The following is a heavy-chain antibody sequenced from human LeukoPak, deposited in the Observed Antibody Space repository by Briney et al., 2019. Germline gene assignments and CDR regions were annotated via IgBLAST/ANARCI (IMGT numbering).Heavy chain of an antibody. V-gene: IGHV1-24*01. CDR2: FAPEEGET. CDR1: GYTLKELS. D-gene: IGHD3-3*01. J-gene: IGHJ5*02. Sequence: EASVKVSCKVSGYTLKELSLHWVRRTPGKGLEWMGGFAPEEGETIYAQKFRGRVTMTEDTSTDTAYMELSSLRSEDTAVYYCATLAERVLRFLAWMGAWGQGTLVTVSS. CDR3: ATLAERVLRFLAWMGA.